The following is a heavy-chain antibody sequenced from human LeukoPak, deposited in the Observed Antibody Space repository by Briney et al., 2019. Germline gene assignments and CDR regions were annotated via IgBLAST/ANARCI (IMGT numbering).Heavy chain of an antibody. CDR1: GFTFSSYS. CDR3: AARKVRGVWFYLDY. V-gene: IGHV3-23*01. Sequence: GGSLRLSCAASGFTFSSYSMNWIRQAPGKGLEWVSTIYDDNTYYADSVKGRFAISTDNSKNTLYLQMNSLRVEDTAVYFCAARKVRGVWFYLDYWGQGTLVTVSS. CDR2: IYDDNT. D-gene: IGHD3-10*01. J-gene: IGHJ4*02.